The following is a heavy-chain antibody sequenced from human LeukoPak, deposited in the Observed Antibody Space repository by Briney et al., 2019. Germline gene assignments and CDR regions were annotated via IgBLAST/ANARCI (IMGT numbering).Heavy chain of an antibody. CDR3: AKDRSCSGSSCNVGS. Sequence: PGGSLRLSCAASGLTFSSYAMSWVRQAPGKGLEWVSAISGSGGSTYYADSVKGRFTISRDNSKNTLFLQMNSLRAEDTAVYYCAKDRSCSGSSCNVGSWGQGTMVTVSS. CDR1: GLTFSSYA. V-gene: IGHV3-23*01. CDR2: ISGSGGST. J-gene: IGHJ3*01. D-gene: IGHD2-2*01.